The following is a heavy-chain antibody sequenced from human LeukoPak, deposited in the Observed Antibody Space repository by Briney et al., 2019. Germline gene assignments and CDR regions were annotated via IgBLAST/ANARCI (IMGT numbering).Heavy chain of an antibody. V-gene: IGHV3-30*02. D-gene: IGHD2-21*01. CDR2: IWYDGSNK. J-gene: IGHJ4*02. Sequence: GGSLRLSCAASGFTFSSYGMHWVRQAPGKGLEWVAFIWYDGSNKYYADSVKGRFTISRDNSKNMLYLQMNSLRAEDTAVYYCAKDHELSCGGDCYLDYWGQGTLVTVSS. CDR3: AKDHELSCGGDCYLDY. CDR1: GFTFSSYG.